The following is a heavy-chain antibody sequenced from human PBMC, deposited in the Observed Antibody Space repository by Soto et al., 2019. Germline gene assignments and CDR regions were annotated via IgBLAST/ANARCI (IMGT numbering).Heavy chain of an antibody. CDR2: INPSGGST. J-gene: IGHJ3*02. V-gene: IGHV1-46*01. D-gene: IGHD2-2*01. CDR1: GYTFTSYY. CDR3: ASLMTDIVLVPAARNDAFDI. Sequence: ASVKVSCKASGYTFTSYYMHWVRQAPGRGLEWMGIINPSGGSTSYAQKFQGRVTMTRDTSTSTVYMELSSLRSEDTAVYYCASLMTDIVLVPAARNDAFDIWGQGTMVTVSS.